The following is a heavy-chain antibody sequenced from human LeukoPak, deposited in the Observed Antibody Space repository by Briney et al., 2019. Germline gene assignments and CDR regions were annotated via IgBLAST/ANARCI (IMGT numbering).Heavy chain of an antibody. D-gene: IGHD3-22*01. V-gene: IGHV4-39*07. CDR3: ARAYYYDSSGYYGNWFDP. CDR2: IYYSGST. CDR1: GGSISSSSYY. J-gene: IGHJ5*02. Sequence: SETLSLTCTVSGGSISSSSYYWGWIRQPPGTGLEWLGSIYYSGSTYYNPSLKSRVTISVDTSKNQFSLKLSSVTAADTAVYYCARAYYYDSSGYYGNWFDPWGQGTLVTVSS.